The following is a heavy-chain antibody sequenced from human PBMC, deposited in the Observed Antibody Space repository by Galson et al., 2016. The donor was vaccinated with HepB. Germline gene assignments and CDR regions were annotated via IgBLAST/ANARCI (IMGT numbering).Heavy chain of an antibody. Sequence: SLRLSCAASEFTFSSYAMAWVRQAPGKGREWVSGISHSGGTTYYADSVKGRFTVSRDNSKNTLYLQMSSLRAEDTAVYYCAKDLWVRQQLAYYFDYWGQGTLVTVSS. V-gene: IGHV3-23*01. CDR2: ISHSGGTT. CDR3: AKDLWVRQQLAYYFDY. CDR1: EFTFSSYA. D-gene: IGHD6-13*01. J-gene: IGHJ4*02.